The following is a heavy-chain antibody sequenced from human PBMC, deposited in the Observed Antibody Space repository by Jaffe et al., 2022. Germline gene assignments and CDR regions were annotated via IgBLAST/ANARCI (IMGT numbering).Heavy chain of an antibody. D-gene: IGHD2-15*01. CDR2: IRYDGSNK. Sequence: QVQLVESGGGVVQPGGSLRLSCAASGFTFSSYGMHWVRQAPGKGLEWVAFIRYDGSNKYYADSVKGRFTISRDNSKNTLYLQMNSLRAEDTAVYYCAKDYPVVVAATTDYWGQGTLVTVSS. V-gene: IGHV3-30*02. J-gene: IGHJ4*02. CDR3: AKDYPVVVAATTDY. CDR1: GFTFSSYG.